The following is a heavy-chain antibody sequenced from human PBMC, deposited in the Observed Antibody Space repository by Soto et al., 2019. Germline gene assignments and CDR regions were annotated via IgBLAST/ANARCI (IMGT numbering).Heavy chain of an antibody. CDR3: AKAQYSGYDISLNLYS. D-gene: IGHD5-12*01. Sequence: GGSLRLSCAASGFTFSIYAMTWVRQVPGKGLEWVSGISGSGGSTYYADSVKGRFTSSRDTSKNTLYLQMNSLRAEDTAVYYCAKAQYSGYDISLNLYSWGQGTLVTVSS. J-gene: IGHJ4*02. V-gene: IGHV3-23*01. CDR2: ISGSGGST. CDR1: GFTFSIYA.